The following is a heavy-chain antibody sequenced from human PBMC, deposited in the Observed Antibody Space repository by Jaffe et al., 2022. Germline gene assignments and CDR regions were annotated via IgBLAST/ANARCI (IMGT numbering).Heavy chain of an antibody. Sequence: EVQLVESGGGLVQPGGSLRLSCAASGFTFSSYWMSWVRQAPGKGLEWVANIKQDGSEKYYVDSVKGRFTISRDNAKNSLYLQMNSLRAEDTAVYYCARVGATDPRLWFRKTAWFDPWGQGTLVTVSS. J-gene: IGHJ5*02. CDR2: IKQDGSEK. CDR3: ARVGATDPRLWFRKTAWFDP. D-gene: IGHD3-10*01. V-gene: IGHV3-7*01. CDR1: GFTFSSYW.